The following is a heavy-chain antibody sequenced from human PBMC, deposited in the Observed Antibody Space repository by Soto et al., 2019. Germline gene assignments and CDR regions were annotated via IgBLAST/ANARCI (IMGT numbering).Heavy chain of an antibody. D-gene: IGHD2-15*01. CDR2: ISSNSSYI. Sequence: EVQLVESGGGLVKPGGSLRLSCAASGFTFSSYSMNWVRQAPGKGLEWVSSISSNSSYIYYADSVKGRFTISRDNAKNSLYLQMNSLRAEDTAVYYCASRYCSGGSCYYSWYFDLWGRGTLVTVSS. CDR3: ASRYCSGGSCYYSWYFDL. V-gene: IGHV3-21*01. J-gene: IGHJ2*01. CDR1: GFTFSSYS.